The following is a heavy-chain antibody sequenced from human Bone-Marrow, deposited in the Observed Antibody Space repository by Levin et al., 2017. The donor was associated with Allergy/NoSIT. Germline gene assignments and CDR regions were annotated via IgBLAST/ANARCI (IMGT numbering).Heavy chain of an antibody. D-gene: IGHD6-13*01. J-gene: IGHJ6*02. V-gene: IGHV1-8*01. CDR3: ARAPGYSSSWYRSYGMDV. CDR2: MNPNSGNT. Sequence: ASVKVSCKASGYTFTSYDINWVRQATGQGLEWMGWMNPNSGNTGYAQKFQGRVTMTRNTSISTAYMELSSLRSEDTAVYYCARAPGYSSSWYRSYGMDVWGQGTTVTVSS. CDR1: GYTFTSYD.